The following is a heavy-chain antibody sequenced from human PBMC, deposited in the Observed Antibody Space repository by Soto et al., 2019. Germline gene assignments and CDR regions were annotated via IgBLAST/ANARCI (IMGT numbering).Heavy chain of an antibody. CDR3: ATSYDRSGYDY. D-gene: IGHD3-22*01. CDR1: GFTFSSYA. J-gene: IGHJ4*02. V-gene: IGHV3-23*01. Sequence: PGGSLRLSCAASGFTFSSYAMSWVRQAPGKGLEWVSALSGSGISTYYADTVKGRFTNSRDNSRNPLYLQMNSLRAEDTAVYYSATSYDRSGYDYWGQGTLVTVSS. CDR2: LSGSGIST.